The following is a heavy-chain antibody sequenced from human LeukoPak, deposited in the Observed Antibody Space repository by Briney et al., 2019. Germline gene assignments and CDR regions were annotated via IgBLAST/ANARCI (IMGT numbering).Heavy chain of an antibody. CDR1: GGTFSSYA. J-gene: IGHJ4*02. CDR2: IIPIFGTA. D-gene: IGHD5-24*01. CDR3: ATLPTLRLQSSGSY. V-gene: IGHV1-69*13. Sequence: SVKVSCKASGGTFSSYAISWVRQAPGQGLEWMGGIIPIFGTANYAQKFQGRVTITADESTSTAYMELSSLRSEDTAVYYCATLPTLRLQSSGSYWGQGTLVTVSS.